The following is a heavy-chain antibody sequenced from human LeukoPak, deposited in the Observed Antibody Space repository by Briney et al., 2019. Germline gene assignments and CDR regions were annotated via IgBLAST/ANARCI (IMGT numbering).Heavy chain of an antibody. D-gene: IGHD3-16*02. J-gene: IGHJ3*01. CDR2: INSDGSST. CDR1: GFTFSSSW. V-gene: IGHV3-74*01. CDR3: ARVMAGYDYVWGSHSYSGAFDL. Sequence: GGSLRLSCAASGFTFSSSWMHWVRQAPGKGLLWVSRINSDGSSTNYADSVEGRFTISRDHAKNTLYLQMNSLRAEDTAVYFCARVMAGYDYVWGSHSYSGAFDLWGQGTTVIVSA.